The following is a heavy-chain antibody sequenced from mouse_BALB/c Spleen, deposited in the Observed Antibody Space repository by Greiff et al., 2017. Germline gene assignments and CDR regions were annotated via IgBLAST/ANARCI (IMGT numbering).Heavy chain of an antibody. V-gene: IGHV4-1*02. CDR3: ARLMNWEGYAMDY. CDR2: INPDSSTI. CDR1: GFDFSRYW. Sequence: EVKLVESGGGLVQPGGSLKLSCAASGFDFSRYWMSWVRQAPGKGLEWIGEINPDSSTINYTPSLKDKFIISRDNAKNTLYLQMSKVRSEDTALYYCARLMNWEGYAMDYWGQGTSVTVSS. D-gene: IGHD4-1*01. J-gene: IGHJ4*01.